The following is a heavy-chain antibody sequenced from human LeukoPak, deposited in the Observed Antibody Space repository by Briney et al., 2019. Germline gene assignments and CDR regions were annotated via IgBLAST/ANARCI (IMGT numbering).Heavy chain of an antibody. Sequence: SETLSLTCAVYGGSFSGYYWSWIRQPPGKGLEWIGEINHSGSTNYNPSLKSRVTISVDTSMNQFSLQLSSVTAADTAVYYCARARGIAAAGKIDYWGQGTLVTVSS. CDR2: INHSGST. D-gene: IGHD6-13*01. V-gene: IGHV4-34*01. CDR1: GGSFSGYY. CDR3: ARARGIAAAGKIDY. J-gene: IGHJ4*02.